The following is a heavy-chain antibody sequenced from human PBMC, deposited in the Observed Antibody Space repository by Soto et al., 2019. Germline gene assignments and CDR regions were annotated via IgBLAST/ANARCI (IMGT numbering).Heavy chain of an antibody. Sequence: EVQLVESGGGLVKPGGSLRLSCAASGFTFSSYSMNWVRQAPGKGLEWVSSISSSSSYIYYADSVKGRFTISRDNAKNSLYLQMNCLRAEDTAVYYCARDYDFWSGYFYGMDVWGQGTTVTVSS. CDR1: GFTFSSYS. V-gene: IGHV3-21*01. J-gene: IGHJ6*02. D-gene: IGHD3-3*01. CDR3: ARDYDFWSGYFYGMDV. CDR2: ISSSSSYI.